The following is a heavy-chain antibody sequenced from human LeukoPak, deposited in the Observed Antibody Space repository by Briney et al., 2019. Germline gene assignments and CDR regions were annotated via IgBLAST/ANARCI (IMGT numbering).Heavy chain of an antibody. CDR3: ARDHCSSTSCYDNWFDP. CDR1: GYTFTSYG. CDR2: ISAYNGNT. Sequence: ASVKVSCKASGYTFTSYGISWVRQAPGQGLEWMGWISAYNGNTNYAQKLQGRVTMTTDTSTSTAYMELRSLRSDDTAVYYCARDHCSSTSCYDNWFDPWGQGTLVTVSS. J-gene: IGHJ5*02. V-gene: IGHV1-18*01. D-gene: IGHD2-2*01.